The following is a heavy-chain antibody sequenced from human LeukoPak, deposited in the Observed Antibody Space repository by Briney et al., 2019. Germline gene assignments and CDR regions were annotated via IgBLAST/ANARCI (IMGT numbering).Heavy chain of an antibody. CDR2: IYPGDSDT. J-gene: IGHJ6*03. CDR1: GYSFTSYW. D-gene: IGHD3-22*01. Sequence: PGESLKISCKGSGYSFTSYWIGWVRQMPGKGLEWMGIIYPGDSDTRYSPSFQGQVTISADKSTSTAYMELSSLRSEDTAVYYCARDIPYDSSGYYYHYYYYMDVWGKGTTVTVSS. V-gene: IGHV5-51*03. CDR3: ARDIPYDSSGYYYHYYYYMDV.